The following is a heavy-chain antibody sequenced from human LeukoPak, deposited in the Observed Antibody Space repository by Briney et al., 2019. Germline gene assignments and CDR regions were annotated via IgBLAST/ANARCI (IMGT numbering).Heavy chain of an antibody. Sequence: GASVKVSCKASGYTFSSYAMNWVRQAPGQGLEWMGWIIPILGIANYAQKFQGRVTITADKSTSTAYMELSSLRSEDTAVYYCARDLLYCGGDCYNPGVDYWGQGTLVTVSS. CDR1: GYTFSSYA. J-gene: IGHJ4*02. V-gene: IGHV1-69*10. CDR3: ARDLLYCGGDCYNPGVDY. CDR2: IIPILGIA. D-gene: IGHD2-21*02.